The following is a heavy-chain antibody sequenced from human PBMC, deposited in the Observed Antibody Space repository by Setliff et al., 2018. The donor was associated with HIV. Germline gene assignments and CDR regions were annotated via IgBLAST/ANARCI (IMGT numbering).Heavy chain of an antibody. CDR2: ISGSGGST. V-gene: IGHV3-23*01. Sequence: GGSLRLSCAASGFTFSSYAMSWARQAPGKGLEWVSAISGSGGSTYYADSVKGRFTISRDNSKNTLYLQMNSLRAEDTAVYYCAKDFMVRGVIGYWGQGTLVTVSS. CDR1: GFTFSSYA. J-gene: IGHJ4*02. D-gene: IGHD3-10*01. CDR3: AKDFMVRGVIGY.